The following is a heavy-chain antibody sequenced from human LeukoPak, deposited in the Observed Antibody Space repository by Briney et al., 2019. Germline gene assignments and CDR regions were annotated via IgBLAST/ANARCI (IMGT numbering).Heavy chain of an antibody. Sequence: GGPLRLSCAVSGFTFNSFPLSWVRQAPGKGLECVSGINPSSGGTYYADSVKGRFTISRDNSKNTLYLEMNSLRAEDTAVYYCARGRISPDYWGQGTLVTVSS. J-gene: IGHJ4*02. CDR1: GFTFNSFP. D-gene: IGHD3-3*02. V-gene: IGHV3-23*01. CDR2: INPSSGGT. CDR3: ARGRISPDY.